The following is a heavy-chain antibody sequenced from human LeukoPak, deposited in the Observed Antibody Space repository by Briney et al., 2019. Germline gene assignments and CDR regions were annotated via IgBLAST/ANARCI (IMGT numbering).Heavy chain of an antibody. CDR1: GYTFTGYY. J-gene: IGHJ3*02. V-gene: IGHV1-2*02. CDR2: INPNSGGT. Sequence: GASVKVSCKASGYTFTGYYMHWVRQAPGQGLEWMGWINPNSGGTNYAQKFQGRVTMTRDTSISTAYMELSRLRSDDTAVYYCARDQGYYDSSGYPNGAFDIWGQGTMVTVSS. D-gene: IGHD3-22*01. CDR3: ARDQGYYDSSGYPNGAFDI.